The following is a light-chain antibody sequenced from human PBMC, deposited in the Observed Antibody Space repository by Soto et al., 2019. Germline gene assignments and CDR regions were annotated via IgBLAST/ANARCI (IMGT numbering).Light chain of an antibody. CDR2: AAS. CDR1: QSISSY. J-gene: IGKJ1*01. V-gene: IGKV1-39*01. Sequence: DIQMTQSPSTLSVSVGDRVTITCRASQSISSYLNWYQQKPGKAPKLLIYAASNLQSGVPSRFSGSGSGTDFTLTISSLQPEDFATYYCQQSYSTLWTFGQGTKVDTK. CDR3: QQSYSTLWT.